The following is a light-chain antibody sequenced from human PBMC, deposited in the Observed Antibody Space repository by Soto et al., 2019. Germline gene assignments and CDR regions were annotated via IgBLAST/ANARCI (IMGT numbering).Light chain of an antibody. V-gene: IGLV2-8*01. CDR3: KSYTGINNWV. J-gene: IGLJ3*02. Sequence: QAVVTQPPSASGSPEQSVTISCTGTSSDVGGYNYVSWYQQHPGKAPKVMIYEVNKRPSGVPDRFSGSKSGNTASLTVSGLQAEDEADYFCKSYTGINNWVFGGGTKLTVL. CDR2: EVN. CDR1: SSDVGGYNY.